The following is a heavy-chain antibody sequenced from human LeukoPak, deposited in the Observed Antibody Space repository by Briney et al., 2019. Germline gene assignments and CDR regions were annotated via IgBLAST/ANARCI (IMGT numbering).Heavy chain of an antibody. CDR2: INPNSGGT. J-gene: IGHJ3*02. CDR1: GYTFTGYY. CDR3: ARVRFDYYDSSGYQDAFDI. V-gene: IGHV1-2*02. D-gene: IGHD3-22*01. Sequence: GASVKVSCKASGYTFTGYYMHWVRQAPGQGLEWMGWINPNSGGTNYAQKFQGRVTMTRDTSIRTAYMELSRLRSDDTAVYYCARVRFDYYDSSGYQDAFDIWGQGTMVTVSS.